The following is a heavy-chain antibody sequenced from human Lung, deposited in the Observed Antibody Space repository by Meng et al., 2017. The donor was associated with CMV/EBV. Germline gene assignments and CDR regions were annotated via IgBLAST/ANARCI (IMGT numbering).Heavy chain of an antibody. CDR3: AKDLRGFNTGSNPGGYGMDV. D-gene: IGHD1-1*01. CDR2: IWYDGSDK. V-gene: IGHV3-33*06. CDR1: GFSFSNYG. Sequence: GESXKISCVASGFSFSNYGLNWVRQAPGKGLEWVAVIWYDGSDKYYIDSVKGRFTISRDNSKNTLHLQMNNLRAEDTAVYYCAKDLRGFNTGSNPGGYGMDVWGQGTTVTVSS. J-gene: IGHJ6*02.